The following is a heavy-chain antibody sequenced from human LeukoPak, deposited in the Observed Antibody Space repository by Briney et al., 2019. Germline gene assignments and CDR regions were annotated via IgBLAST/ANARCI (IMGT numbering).Heavy chain of an antibody. CDR2: IYSGGRT. V-gene: IGHV3-66*01. Sequence: PGGSLRLSCAASGFTVSSNYMNWVRQALGKGLEWVSVIYSGGRTYYADSVKGRFTISRDNSKNTLYLQMNSLRAEDTAVYYCARGYYFDYWGQGTLVTVSS. CDR3: ARGYYFDY. J-gene: IGHJ4*02. CDR1: GFTVSSNY.